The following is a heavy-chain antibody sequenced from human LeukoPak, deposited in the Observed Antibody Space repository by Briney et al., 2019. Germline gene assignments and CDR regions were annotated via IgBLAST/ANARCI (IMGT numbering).Heavy chain of an antibody. D-gene: IGHD3-10*01. Sequence: AASVKVSCKASGGTFSSYAISWVRQAPGQGLEWMGRIIPILGIANYAQKFQGRVTITADKSTSTAYMELSSLRSEDTAVYYCARPVWFGEFYGMDVWGQGTLVTVSS. CDR3: ARPVWFGEFYGMDV. CDR1: GGTFSSYA. V-gene: IGHV1-69*04. J-gene: IGHJ6*02. CDR2: IIPILGIA.